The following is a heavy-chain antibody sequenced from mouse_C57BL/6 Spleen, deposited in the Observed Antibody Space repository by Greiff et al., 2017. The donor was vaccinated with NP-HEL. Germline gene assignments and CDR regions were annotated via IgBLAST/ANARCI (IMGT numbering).Heavy chain of an antibody. Sequence: EVQLQQSGAELVKPGASVKLSCTASGFNIKDYYMHWVKQRTEQGLEWIGRIDPEDGATKYAPNFPGKATITADTSSNTAYLQLSSLTSEDTAVYYCAEPYGSRDYYAMDYWGQGTSVTVSS. V-gene: IGHV14-2*01. CDR3: AEPYGSRDYYAMDY. D-gene: IGHD1-1*01. CDR2: IDPEDGAT. CDR1: GFNIKDYY. J-gene: IGHJ4*01.